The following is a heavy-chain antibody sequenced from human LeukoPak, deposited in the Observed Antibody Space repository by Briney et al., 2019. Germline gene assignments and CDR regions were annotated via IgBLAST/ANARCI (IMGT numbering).Heavy chain of an antibody. D-gene: IGHD2/OR15-2a*01. J-gene: IGHJ4*02. CDR1: VYTFTAYY. Sequence: ASVKVSCKASVYTFTAYYVYWVRQAPGQGLEWMGWINPNSGGTNYAQKFQGTVTMTRDTSISTAYMELSRLTSDDTAVYYCARVSLTAQYLLDYWGQGTLVTVSS. CDR2: INPNSGGT. V-gene: IGHV1-2*02. CDR3: ARVSLTAQYLLDY.